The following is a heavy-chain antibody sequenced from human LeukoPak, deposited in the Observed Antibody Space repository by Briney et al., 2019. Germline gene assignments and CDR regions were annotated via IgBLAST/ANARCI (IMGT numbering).Heavy chain of an antibody. CDR2: INPNSGGT. D-gene: IGHD6-19*01. V-gene: IGHV1-2*02. CDR3: ARLRSGWSNDAFDI. CDR1: RYTFTDNY. Sequence: ASVKVSCKASRYTFTDNYMHWVRQAPGQGLEWMGWINPNSGGTNYAQKFQGRVTMTRDTSISTAYMELSRLRSDDTAVYYCARLRSGWSNDAFDIWGQGTMVTVPS. J-gene: IGHJ3*02.